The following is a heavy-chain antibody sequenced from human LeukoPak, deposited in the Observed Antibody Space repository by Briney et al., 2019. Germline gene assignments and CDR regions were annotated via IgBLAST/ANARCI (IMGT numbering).Heavy chain of an antibody. D-gene: IGHD5-18*01. V-gene: IGHV4-34*01. CDR3: ARGLQNTDMVTLHYFDY. Sequence: SETLSLTCAVYGGSFSGYYWSWIRQPPGKGLEWIGEINHSGSTNYNPSLKSRVTISVDTSKNQFSLKLSSVTAADTAVYYCARGLQNTDMVTLHYFDYWGQGTLVTVSS. CDR2: INHSGST. CDR1: GGSFSGYY. J-gene: IGHJ4*02.